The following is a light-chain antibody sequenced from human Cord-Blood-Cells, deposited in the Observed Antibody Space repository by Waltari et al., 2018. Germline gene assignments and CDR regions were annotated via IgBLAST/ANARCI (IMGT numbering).Light chain of an antibody. J-gene: IGKJ3*01. CDR3: HQYYSTPFT. Sequence: DIVMTQSPDSLAVSLGERAPINCKTSQSVLYSSNNKNYLAWYQQKPGQPPKLLIYWASTRESGVPDRFSGSGSGTDFTLTISSLQAEDVAVYYCHQYYSTPFTFGPGTKVDIK. CDR2: WAS. V-gene: IGKV4-1*01. CDR1: QSVLYSSNNKNY.